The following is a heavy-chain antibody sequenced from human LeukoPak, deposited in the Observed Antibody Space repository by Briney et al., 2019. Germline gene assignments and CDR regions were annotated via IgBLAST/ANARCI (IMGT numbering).Heavy chain of an antibody. Sequence: GGSLRLSCAASGVTVSSNYMSWVRQAPGKGLEWVSVIYSGGSTYYADSVKGRFTISRDNSKNTLYLQMNSLRAEDTAVYYCARAGAVEVFDYWGQGTLVTVSS. D-gene: IGHD6-19*01. V-gene: IGHV3-53*01. J-gene: IGHJ4*02. CDR2: IYSGGST. CDR3: ARAGAVEVFDY. CDR1: GVTVSSNY.